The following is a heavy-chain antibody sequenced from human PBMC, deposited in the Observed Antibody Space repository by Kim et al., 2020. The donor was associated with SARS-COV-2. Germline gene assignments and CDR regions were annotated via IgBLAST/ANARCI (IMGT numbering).Heavy chain of an antibody. V-gene: IGHV4-31*03. Sequence: SETLSLTCTVSGGSISSGGYYWSWIRQHPGKGLEWIGYIYYSGSTYYNPSLKSRVTISVDTSKNQFSLKLSSVTAADTAVYYCARDRAAVGGGDYFDYWGQGTLVTVSS. J-gene: IGHJ4*02. CDR3: ARDRAAVGGGDYFDY. CDR1: GGSISSGGYY. CDR2: IYYSGST. D-gene: IGHD6-13*01.